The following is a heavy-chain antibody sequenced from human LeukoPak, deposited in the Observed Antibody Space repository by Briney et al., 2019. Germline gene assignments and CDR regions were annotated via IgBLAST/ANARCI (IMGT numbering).Heavy chain of an antibody. CDR3: ARFPDDFWSGYLDY. Sequence: SETLSLTCTVSGGSVSSYYWSWIRQPPGKGLEWIGYIYYSGSTNYNPSLKSRVTISVDTSKNQFSLKLSSVTAADTAVYYCARFPDDFWSGYLDYWGQGTLVTVSS. CDR2: IYYSGST. D-gene: IGHD3-3*01. V-gene: IGHV4-59*08. CDR1: GGSVSSYY. J-gene: IGHJ4*02.